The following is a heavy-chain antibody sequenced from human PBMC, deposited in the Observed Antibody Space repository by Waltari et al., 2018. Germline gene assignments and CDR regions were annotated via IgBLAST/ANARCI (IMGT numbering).Heavy chain of an antibody. V-gene: IGHV1-3*01. J-gene: IGHJ4*02. Sequence: QVQLVQSGAEVKKPGASVKVSCKASGYTFTSYAMHWVRQAPGQRLEWMGWINAGNGNTKYSQKFHGRVTITRDTSASTAYMELSSLRSEDTAVYYCARDLGIGGDYWGQGTLVTVSS. CDR3: ARDLGIGGDY. CDR1: GYTFTSYA. D-gene: IGHD7-27*01. CDR2: INAGNGNT.